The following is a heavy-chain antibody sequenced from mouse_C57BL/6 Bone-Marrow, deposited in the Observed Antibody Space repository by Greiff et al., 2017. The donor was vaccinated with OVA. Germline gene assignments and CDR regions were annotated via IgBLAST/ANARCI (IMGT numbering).Heavy chain of an antibody. V-gene: IGHV5-6*01. CDR3: ASLDGYYFDD. CDR1: GFTFSSYG. Sequence: EVQVVESGGDLVKPGGSLKLSCAASGFTFSSYGMSWVRQTPDKRLEWVATISSGGSYTYYPDSVKGRFTISRDNAKNTLYLQMSSLKSEDTAMYYCASLDGYYFDDWGQGTTLTVSS. CDR2: ISSGGSYT. J-gene: IGHJ2*01. D-gene: IGHD2-3*01.